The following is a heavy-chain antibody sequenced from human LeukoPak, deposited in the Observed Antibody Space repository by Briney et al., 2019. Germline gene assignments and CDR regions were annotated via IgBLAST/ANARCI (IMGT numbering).Heavy chain of an antibody. V-gene: IGHV4-34*01. J-gene: IGHJ4*02. CDR3: ARVIPYYDFWSGYTRRYYFDY. CDR1: GGSFSGYY. Sequence: SETLSLTCAVYGGSFSGYYWSWIRQPPGKGLEWIGEINHSGSTNYNPSLKSRVTISVDTSKNQFSLKLSSVTAADTAVYYCARVIPYYDFWSGYTRRYYFDYWGQGTLVTVSS. CDR2: INHSGST. D-gene: IGHD3-3*01.